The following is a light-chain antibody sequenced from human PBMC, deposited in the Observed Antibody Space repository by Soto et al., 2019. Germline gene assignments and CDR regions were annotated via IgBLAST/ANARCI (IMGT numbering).Light chain of an antibody. Sequence: IVLPQSPGTLSLSPGERATLSCRASQSISSSYLAWYQQKPGQAPRLLIYSASSRATGIPDRFSGSGSGTDFTLTITRLEPADFAVYSCQQYGNSVTWTFGQGTNVEI. CDR2: SAS. CDR3: QQYGNSVTWT. CDR1: QSISSSY. J-gene: IGKJ1*01. V-gene: IGKV3-20*01.